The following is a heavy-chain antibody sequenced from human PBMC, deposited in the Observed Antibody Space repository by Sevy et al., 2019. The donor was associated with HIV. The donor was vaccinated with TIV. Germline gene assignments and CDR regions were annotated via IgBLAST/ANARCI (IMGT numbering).Heavy chain of an antibody. J-gene: IGHJ6*02. V-gene: IGHV1-2*06. CDR2: INPNDGVT. Sequence: GASVKVSCKASGYTFSDYCIHWVRHAPGQGLEWMARINPNDGVTHYAQRFQGGVTLTRDTSVSTAYMELGGLSNDETAIYYCARLTTKLTSDLYGMDVWGQGTPVTVSS. CDR1: GYTFSDYC. D-gene: IGHD4-17*01. CDR3: ARLTTKLTSDLYGMDV.